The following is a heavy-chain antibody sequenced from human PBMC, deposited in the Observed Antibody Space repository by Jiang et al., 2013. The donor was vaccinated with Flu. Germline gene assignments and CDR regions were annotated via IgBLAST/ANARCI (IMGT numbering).Heavy chain of an antibody. D-gene: IGHD4-17*01. V-gene: IGHV1-2*02. Sequence: GAEVKKPGASVKASCKASGYTFTGYYMHWVRQAPGQGLEWMGWINPNSGDTNYAQKFQGRVTMTRDTSISTAYMELNSLRSDDTAVYYCARIGRWLPLNDWYFDLWGRGTLVTVSS. CDR3: ARIGRWLPLNDWYFDL. CDR2: INPNSGDT. CDR1: GYTFTGYY. J-gene: IGHJ2*01.